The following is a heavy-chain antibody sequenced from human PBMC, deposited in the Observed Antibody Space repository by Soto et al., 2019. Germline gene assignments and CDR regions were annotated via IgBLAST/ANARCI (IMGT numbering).Heavy chain of an antibody. CDR3: ARERPDLPPHAFDI. CDR1: CDTFPSYG. V-gene: IGHV1-18*01. D-gene: IGHD6-25*01. Sequence: ASVKVSCKASCDTFPSYGISWVRQSPEQGLEWMGFIIAYNGNTSCAQKLRGRVTMTTDTSTSTAYMELRSLRSDDTAVYYCARERPDLPPHAFDIWGQGTMVTVSS. J-gene: IGHJ3*02. CDR2: IIAYNGNT.